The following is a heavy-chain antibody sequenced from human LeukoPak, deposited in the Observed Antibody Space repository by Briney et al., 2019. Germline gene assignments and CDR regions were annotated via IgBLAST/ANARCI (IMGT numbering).Heavy chain of an antibody. J-gene: IGHJ4*02. V-gene: IGHV3-30*02. CDR1: GFSFSNYG. Sequence: GGSLRLSCAASGFSFSNYGMHWVRQAPGKGLEWVAFIRYDGTNTYYADSVKSRFTISRDNSKNTLFLQMNSLRAEDTAVYYCAKFIEGGFDYWGQGTLVTVSS. D-gene: IGHD3-16*02. CDR3: AKFIEGGFDY. CDR2: IRYDGTNT.